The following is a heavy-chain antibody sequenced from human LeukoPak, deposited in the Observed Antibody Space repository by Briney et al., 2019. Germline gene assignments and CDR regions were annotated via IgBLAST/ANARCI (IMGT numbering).Heavy chain of an antibody. V-gene: IGHV1-18*01. D-gene: IGHD3-22*01. CDR3: ARSLHYYDNSGLFIQY. J-gene: IGHJ1*01. CDR2: ISSNNGNT. CDR1: GYTFTRYG. Sequence: ASVKVSCKASGYTFTRYGFSWVRQAPGQGLEWMGWISSNNGNTKYAQKLQGRVTMTADTTTSTAYMELRSLRSDDTAVYYCARSLHYYDNSGLFIQYWGQGTLVTVSS.